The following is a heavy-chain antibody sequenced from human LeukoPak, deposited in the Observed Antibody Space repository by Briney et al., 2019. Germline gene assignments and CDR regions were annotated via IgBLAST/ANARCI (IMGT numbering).Heavy chain of an antibody. CDR2: ISSTSAYI. CDR3: AKDIGAVAGYAFDI. CDR1: GFALKSYS. J-gene: IGHJ3*02. V-gene: IGHV3-21*04. Sequence: GGSLRLSCGGSGFALKSYSLTWVRQAPGKGLEWVSSISSTSAYIHYADSVKGRFTISRDNAKNSLYLQMNSLGAEDTALYYCAKDIGAVAGYAFDIWGQGTMVTVSS. D-gene: IGHD6-19*01.